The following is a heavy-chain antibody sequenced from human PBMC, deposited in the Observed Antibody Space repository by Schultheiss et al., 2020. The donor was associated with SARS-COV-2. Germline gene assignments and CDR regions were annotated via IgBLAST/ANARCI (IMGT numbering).Heavy chain of an antibody. D-gene: IGHD1-26*01. CDR3: ARDRAVGFEGVSWFDP. CDR1: GGSFSGYY. Sequence: SETLSLTCAVYGGSFSGYYWSWIRQHPGKGLEWIGYIYYSGSTYYNPSLKSRVTISVDTSKNQFSLKLSSVTAADTAVYYCARDRAVGFEGVSWFDPWGQGTLVTVSS. J-gene: IGHJ5*02. CDR2: IYYSGST. V-gene: IGHV4-31*11.